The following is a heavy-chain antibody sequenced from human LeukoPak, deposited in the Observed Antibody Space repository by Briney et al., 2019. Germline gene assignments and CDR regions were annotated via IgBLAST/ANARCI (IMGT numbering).Heavy chain of an antibody. V-gene: IGHV3-48*01. CDR3: ARGGGYSYGPTYYFDY. CDR1: GFTFSSYA. D-gene: IGHD5-18*01. J-gene: IGHJ4*02. CDR2: ITNSGNSK. Sequence: GGSLRLSCAASGFTFSSYAMSWVRQAPGKGLESVSYITNSGNSKSYADSVKGRFTISRDNTKNSLYLQMNGLRAEDTAVYYCARGGGYSYGPTYYFDYWGQGTLVTVSS.